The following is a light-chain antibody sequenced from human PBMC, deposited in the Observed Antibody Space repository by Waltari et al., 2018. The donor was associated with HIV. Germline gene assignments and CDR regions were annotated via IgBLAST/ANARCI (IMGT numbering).Light chain of an antibody. CDR3: QAWDSSTAV. Sequence: SYELTQPPSVSVSPGQTASIPCSGDKLGDKYACWYQQKPGQSPVLVSYHDSKRPSGIPERFSGSNAGNTATLTISGTQAMDEADYYCQAWDSSTAVFGGGTKLTVL. CDR2: HDS. J-gene: IGLJ2*01. CDR1: KLGDKY. V-gene: IGLV3-1*01.